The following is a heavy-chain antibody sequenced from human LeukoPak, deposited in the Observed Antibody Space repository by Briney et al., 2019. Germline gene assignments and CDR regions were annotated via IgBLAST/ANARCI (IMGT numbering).Heavy chain of an antibody. CDR3: TASLPNIVVVPATKGPFGY. J-gene: IGHJ4*02. CDR2: VSGSGGNI. V-gene: IGHV3-23*01. D-gene: IGHD2-2*01. CDR1: GFTFSSYT. Sequence: GGSLRLSCAASGFTFSSYTMSWVRQAPGKGLEWVSGVSGSGGNIHYADSVKGRFTISRDNSKNTLYLQMNSLRAEDTAVYYCTASLPNIVVVPATKGPFGYWGQGALVTVSS.